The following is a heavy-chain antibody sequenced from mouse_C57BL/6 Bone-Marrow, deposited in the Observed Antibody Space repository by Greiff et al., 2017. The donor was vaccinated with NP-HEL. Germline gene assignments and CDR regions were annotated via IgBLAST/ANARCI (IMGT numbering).Heavy chain of an antibody. CDR3: TRVTYYYGVYYAMDY. V-gene: IGHV5-9-1*02. CDR2: ISSGGDYI. J-gene: IGHJ4*01. CDR1: GFTFSSYA. Sequence: EVQRVESGEGLVKPGGSLKLSCAASGFTFSSYAMSWVRQTPEKRLEWVAYISSGGDYIYYADTVKGRFTISRDNARNTLYLQMSSLKSEDTAMYYCTRVTYYYGVYYAMDYWGQGTSVTVSS. D-gene: IGHD1-1*01.